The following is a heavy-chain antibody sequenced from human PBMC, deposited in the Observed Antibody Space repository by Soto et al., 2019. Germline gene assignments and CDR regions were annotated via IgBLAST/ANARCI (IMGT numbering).Heavy chain of an antibody. CDR3: AKDASTGAADYYFGY. J-gene: IGHJ4*02. V-gene: IGHV3-30*04. CDR1: GFTFSDYA. Sequence: QVQLVESGGGVVQPGRSLRLSCAASGFTFSDYAMHWVRQAPGKGLEWVAVLSYDGRDKYYADSVKGRFTISRDNSKNTLYLQMNTLRAEDTAVYYCAKDASTGAADYYFGYWGQGTLVTVSS. CDR2: LSYDGRDK. D-gene: IGHD4-17*01.